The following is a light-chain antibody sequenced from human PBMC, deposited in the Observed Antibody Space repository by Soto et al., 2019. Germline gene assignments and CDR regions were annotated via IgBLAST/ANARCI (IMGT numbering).Light chain of an antibody. CDR3: QQYSNWPPFT. CDR1: KSVSHK. Sequence: EMEMTQSPASLVGSAGGCRTLSCKANKSVSHKLAWYQQKPGQAPRLLIYDTSTRANGIPPTFSGSGSRTEISLPISSLQSADSAAYYCQQYSNWPPFTLAQGPGWRL. CDR2: DTS. V-gene: IGKV3-15*01. J-gene: IGKJ5*01.